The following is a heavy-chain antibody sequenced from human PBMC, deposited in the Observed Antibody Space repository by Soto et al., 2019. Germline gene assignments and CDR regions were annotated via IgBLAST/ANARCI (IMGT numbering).Heavy chain of an antibody. V-gene: IGHV3-30-3*01. D-gene: IGHD3-3*01. CDR2: ISYDGSNK. Sequence: QVQLVESGGGVVQPGRSLRLSCAASGFTFSSYAMHWVRQAPGKGLEWVAVISYDGSNKYYADSVKGRFTISRDNSKNTLDLQLNSLRAGDTAVYYCARNKGDLRFFGWSYYFDYWGQGTLVTVSS. J-gene: IGHJ4*02. CDR1: GFTFSSYA. CDR3: ARNKGDLRFFGWSYYFDY.